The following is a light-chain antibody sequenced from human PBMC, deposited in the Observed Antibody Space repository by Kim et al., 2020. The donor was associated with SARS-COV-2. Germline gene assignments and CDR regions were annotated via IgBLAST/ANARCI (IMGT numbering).Light chain of an antibody. CDR1: SSDAGAYDY. CDR2: DVT. V-gene: IGLV2-14*03. CDR3: SSYTTSSTVL. J-gene: IGLJ3*02. Sequence: QSALTQPASVSGSPGQSTTISCTGTSSDAGAYDYVSWYQQHPGKAPKLIIFDVTYRPSGVSNRFSGFKSGNTASLTISGLQAEDEADYYCSSYTTSSTVLFGGGTKVTVL.